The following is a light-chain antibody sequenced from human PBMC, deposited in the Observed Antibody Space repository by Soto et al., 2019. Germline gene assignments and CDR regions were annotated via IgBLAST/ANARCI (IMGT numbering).Light chain of an antibody. CDR3: VSYTSSTTYV. Sequence: SALAQPRSVSGSPGQSVTISCTGTSLDVGAYKHVSWYQQHPGKAPKLLIFDVSERPSGVPDRFSGSKSGNTASLTISRLQTEDEADYYCVSYTSSTTYVFGTGTKVTVL. J-gene: IGLJ1*01. V-gene: IGLV2-11*01. CDR2: DVS. CDR1: SLDVGAYKH.